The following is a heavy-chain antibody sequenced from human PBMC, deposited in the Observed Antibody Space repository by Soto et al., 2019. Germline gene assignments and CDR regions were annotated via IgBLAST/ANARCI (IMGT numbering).Heavy chain of an antibody. CDR3: AREYSLAVVAPGY. J-gene: IGHJ4*02. V-gene: IGHV1-46*01. CDR1: GYTFSRYY. Sequence: ASVKVSCKASGYTFSRYYMNWVRQAPGQGLEWLGIINPSGGYTTYAQRFLGRVTMTSDTSTSTAHMELGSLRREDTSVYYCAREYSLAVVAPGYWGQGILVTVSS. CDR2: INPSGGYT. D-gene: IGHD3-22*01.